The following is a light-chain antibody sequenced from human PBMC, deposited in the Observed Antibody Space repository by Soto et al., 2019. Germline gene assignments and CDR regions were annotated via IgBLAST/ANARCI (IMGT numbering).Light chain of an antibody. CDR2: EVT. V-gene: IGLV2-14*01. J-gene: IGLJ2*01. Sequence: QSALTQPASVSGSPGQSITMSCTGISSDLGSHGYVSWYQQYPGKAPKLIIYEVTNRPSGVSDRFSGSKSGNTASLTISGLQPEDDAEYYCSSYSSGATLLIFGGGTKVTVL. CDR1: SSDLGSHGY. CDR3: SSYSSGATLLI.